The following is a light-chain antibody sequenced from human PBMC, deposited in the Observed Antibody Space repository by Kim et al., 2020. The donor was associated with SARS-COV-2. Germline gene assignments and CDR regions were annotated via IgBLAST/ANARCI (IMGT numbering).Light chain of an antibody. V-gene: IGKV1-39*01. CDR3: QQSYTTPLT. CDR1: QDISTY. CDR2: AAS. Sequence: ASVGDRVTITCRASQDISTYVNWYQQKPGKAPKLLIYAASSFQSGVPSRFSGSGSGTDFTLTISSLQPEDFATYYCQQSYTTPLTFGGGTKVDIK. J-gene: IGKJ4*01.